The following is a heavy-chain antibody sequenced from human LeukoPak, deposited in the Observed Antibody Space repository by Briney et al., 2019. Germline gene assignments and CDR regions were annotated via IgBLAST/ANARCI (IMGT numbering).Heavy chain of an antibody. V-gene: IGHV4-38-2*02. CDR3: ARDLGLTISDNWFDP. CDR2: IYHTGAT. J-gene: IGHJ5*02. CDR1: GYSISSGYF. Sequence: PSETLSLTSAVSGYSISSGYFWVWIRQPPGKGLEWIGSIYHTGATYYNPSLRSPVTISVDTSKNQFSLELYSVTAADTAVYYCARDLGLTISDNWFDPWGQGTLVTVSS. D-gene: IGHD3-9*01.